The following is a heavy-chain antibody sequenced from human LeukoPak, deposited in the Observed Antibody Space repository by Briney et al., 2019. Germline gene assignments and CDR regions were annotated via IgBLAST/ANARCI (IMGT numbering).Heavy chain of an antibody. J-gene: IGHJ5*02. CDR3: AQARPALNWFDP. Sequence: ASVKVSCKASGYTFTSYYMHWVRQAPGQGLEWMGIINPSGGSTSYAQKFQGRVTMTRDMSTSTVYMELSSLRSEDTAVYYCAQARPALNWFDPWGQGTLVTVSS. CDR2: INPSGGST. V-gene: IGHV1-46*01. CDR1: GYTFTSYY.